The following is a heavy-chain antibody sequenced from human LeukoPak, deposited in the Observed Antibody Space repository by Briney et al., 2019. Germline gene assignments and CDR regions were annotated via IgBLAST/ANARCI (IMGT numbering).Heavy chain of an antibody. CDR3: AKLSGYYSHFDY. J-gene: IGHJ4*02. Sequence: SETLSLTCTVSGDSITSGRYYWSWIRQPAGKELEWVGRIYSSGNTDYHPYIVSLKSRVALSLDTSKSQFFLDLTSVTAADTAVYYCAKLSGYYSHFDYWGQGTLVTVSS. V-gene: IGHV4-61*10. CDR1: GDSITSGRYY. D-gene: IGHD3-22*01. CDR2: IYSSGNT.